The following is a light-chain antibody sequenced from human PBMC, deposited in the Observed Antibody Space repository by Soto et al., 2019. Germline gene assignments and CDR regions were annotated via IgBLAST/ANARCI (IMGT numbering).Light chain of an antibody. CDR3: CSSAPESTYV. J-gene: IGLJ1*01. Sequence: QSALTQPPSASGSPGQSVTISCTGTSSDVGGYNYVSWYQQHPGKAPKLMIYEVSKRPSGVPDRFSGSKSGNTASLTVSGLQAEDEADYYCCSSAPESTYVFGTGTKVTVL. CDR1: SSDVGGYNY. CDR2: EVS. V-gene: IGLV2-8*01.